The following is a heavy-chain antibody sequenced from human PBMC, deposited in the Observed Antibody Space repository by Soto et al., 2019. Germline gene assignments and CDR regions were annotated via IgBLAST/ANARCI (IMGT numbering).Heavy chain of an antibody. D-gene: IGHD2-2*01. CDR3: AKGPAIVLVPAAMNYYYGMDV. Sequence: PGGSLRLSCAASGFTFSSYGMHWVRQAPGKGLEWVAVISYDGSNKYYADSVKGRFTISRDNSKNTLYLQMNSLRAEDTAVYYCAKGPAIVLVPAAMNYYYGMDVWGQGRTLTVSS. J-gene: IGHJ6*02. CDR2: ISYDGSNK. CDR1: GFTFSSYG. V-gene: IGHV3-30*18.